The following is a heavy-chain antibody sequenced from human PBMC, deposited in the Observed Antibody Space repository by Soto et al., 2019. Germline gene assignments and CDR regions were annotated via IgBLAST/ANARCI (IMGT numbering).Heavy chain of an antibody. CDR1: GFTLGDYY. D-gene: IGHD3-10*02. CDR3: ARSSGWRQVARFVYGMDV. CDR2: ISASGSYT. V-gene: IGHV3-11*05. J-gene: IGHJ6*02. Sequence: QVQLVESGGGLVEPGGSLRLSCAASGFTLGDYYMTWIRQAPGKGLEWVSYISASGSYTNYADSVKGRFTISRDNARNSVYLQMDSLRAEDTAVYFCARSSGWRQVARFVYGMDVWGQGTTVTVSS.